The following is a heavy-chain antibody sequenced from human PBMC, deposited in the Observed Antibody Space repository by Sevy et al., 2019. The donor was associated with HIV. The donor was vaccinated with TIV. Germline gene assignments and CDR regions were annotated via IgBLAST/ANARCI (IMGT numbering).Heavy chain of an antibody. D-gene: IGHD1-1*01. J-gene: IGHJ4*02. V-gene: IGHV3-33*01. CDR1: GFTFSSYG. CDR2: IWFDGSNT. Sequence: GGSLRLSCAASGFTFSSYGMHWVRQAPGKGLEWVAVIWFDGSNTFYADSVKGRFTISRDIAENTLHLQMNSLRAEDTAVYDCARDLESYNYGAYGPSFMPDYWGQGTVVTVSS. CDR3: ARDLESYNYGAYGPSFMPDY.